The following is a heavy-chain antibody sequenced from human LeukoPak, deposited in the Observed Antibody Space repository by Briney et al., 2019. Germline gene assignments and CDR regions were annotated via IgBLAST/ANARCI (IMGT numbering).Heavy chain of an antibody. V-gene: IGHV4-39*07. Sequence: SETLSLTCTVSGGSISSSSYYWGWIRQPPGKGLEWIGSIYYSGSTYYNPSLKSRVTISVDTSKNQFSLKLSSVTAADTAVYYCAKDQLNRFCSAGSCSVTPDSWGQGTLVTVSS. CDR2: IYYSGST. CDR3: AKDQLNRFCSAGSCSVTPDS. J-gene: IGHJ4*02. CDR1: GGSISSSSYY. D-gene: IGHD2-15*01.